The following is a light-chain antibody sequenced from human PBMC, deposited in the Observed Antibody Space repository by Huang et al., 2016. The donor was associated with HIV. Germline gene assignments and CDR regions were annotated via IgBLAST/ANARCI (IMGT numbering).Light chain of an antibody. CDR1: QSVSIN. CDR2: GPS. V-gene: IGKV3-15*01. CDR3: QQHDNWPWT. Sequence: EIVLTQSPATLSVSPGERATLSCRASQSVSINLAWYQQRLGQAPRLLIYGPSTRPSGVPTRFSGSGSGTYFTLTINSLQSEDFGVYYCQQHDNWPWTFGQGTKVENK. J-gene: IGKJ1*01.